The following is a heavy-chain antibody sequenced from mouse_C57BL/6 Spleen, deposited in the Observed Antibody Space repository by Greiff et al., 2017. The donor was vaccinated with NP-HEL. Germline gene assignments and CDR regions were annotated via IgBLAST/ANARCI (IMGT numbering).Heavy chain of an antibody. Sequence: EVQLVESGGGLVKPGGSLKLSCAASGFTFSSYAMSWVRQTPEKRLEWVATISDGGSYTYYPDNVKGRFTISRDNAKNNLYLQMSHLKSEDTAMYYCARDGYYSNPWFAYWGQGTLVTVSA. CDR2: ISDGGSYT. CDR1: GFTFSSYA. D-gene: IGHD2-5*01. CDR3: ARDGYYSNPWFAY. J-gene: IGHJ3*01. V-gene: IGHV5-4*01.